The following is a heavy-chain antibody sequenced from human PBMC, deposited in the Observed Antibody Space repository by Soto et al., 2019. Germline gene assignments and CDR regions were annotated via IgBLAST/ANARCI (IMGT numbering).Heavy chain of an antibody. Sequence: QVQLVQSGAEVEKPGASVKISCKASGYSFTSQYVHWVRQAPGQGLEWMGIINPNGGSTTYAQKFQGRVAMTRDTSPGKVYREVSTRTFGGTAVFYRARGQGQRPGGGGTEPLDIWGQGTMVTVAS. J-gene: IGHJ3*02. CDR1: GYSFTSQY. D-gene: IGHD1-1*01. CDR3: ARGQGQRPGGGGTEPLDI. V-gene: IGHV1-46*01. CDR2: INPNGGST.